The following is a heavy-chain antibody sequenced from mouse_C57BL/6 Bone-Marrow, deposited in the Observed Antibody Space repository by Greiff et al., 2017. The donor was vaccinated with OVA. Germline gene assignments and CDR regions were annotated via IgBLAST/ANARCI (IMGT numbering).Heavy chain of an antibody. CDR2: ILPGSGST. CDR3: ARWRQYADFDY. Sequence: QVQLQQSGAELMKPGASVKLSCKATGYTFTGYWIEWVKQRPGHGLEWIGEILPGSGSTNYNEKFKGKATFTADTSSNTAYMQLSGQTTEYSSIYYRARWRQYADFDYWGQGTTLT. D-gene: IGHD2-14*01. V-gene: IGHV1-9*01. CDR1: GYTFTGYW. J-gene: IGHJ2*01.